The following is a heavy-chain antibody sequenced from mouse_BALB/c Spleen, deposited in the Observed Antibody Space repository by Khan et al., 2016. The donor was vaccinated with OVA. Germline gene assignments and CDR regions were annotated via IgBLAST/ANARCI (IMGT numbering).Heavy chain of an antibody. J-gene: IGHJ4*01. CDR2: IWSDGST. CDR3: ARQPYYHYNIMDY. V-gene: IGHV2-6-1*01. Sequence: QVQLKESGPGLVAPSQSLSITCTISGFSLTNYGVHWVRQPPGKGLEWLVVIWSDGSTTYNSALKSRLTISKDNSKSQVFLKMNSLQTDDTATDFCARQPYYHYNIMDYWGQGTSVTVSS. CDR1: GFSLTNYG. D-gene: IGHD2-10*01.